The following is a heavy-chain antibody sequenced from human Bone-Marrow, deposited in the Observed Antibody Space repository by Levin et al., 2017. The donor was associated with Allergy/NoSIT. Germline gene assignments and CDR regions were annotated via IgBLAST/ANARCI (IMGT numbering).Heavy chain of an antibody. J-gene: IGHJ4*02. CDR2: IDWDDDT. D-gene: IGHD3-22*01. Sequence: QTLSLTCTFSGFALSTSGMRVSWIRQPPGKALEWLARIDWDDDTFYSTSLKSRLTISKDTSKNQVVLTMTNMDPLDTATYYCARMRTDSSGLFDYWGQGTLVTVSS. CDR1: GFALSTSGMR. V-gene: IGHV2-70*04. CDR3: ARMRTDSSGLFDY.